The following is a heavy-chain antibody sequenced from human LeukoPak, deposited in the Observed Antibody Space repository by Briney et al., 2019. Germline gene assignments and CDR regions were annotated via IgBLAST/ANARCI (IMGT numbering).Heavy chain of an antibody. Sequence: SETLSLTCAVYGGSFSGYYWSWIRQRPGKGQEWVGEINHSGSTNYNPSLKSRVTISVDTSKNQFSLKLSSVTAADTAVYYCARRRVWFGEPIDYWGQGTLVTVSS. CDR3: ARRRVWFGEPIDY. V-gene: IGHV4-34*01. J-gene: IGHJ4*02. CDR1: GGSFSGYY. D-gene: IGHD3-10*01. CDR2: INHSGST.